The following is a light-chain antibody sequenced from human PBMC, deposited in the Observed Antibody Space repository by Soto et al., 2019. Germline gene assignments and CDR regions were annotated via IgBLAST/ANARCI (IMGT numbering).Light chain of an antibody. CDR3: QQYSRLWS. CDR1: QSVSSD. J-gene: IGKJ1*01. Sequence: IVMTQSPATLCLSPGERATLSCRASQSVSSDLAWYQQKPGQAPRLLIYDASYRAPGIPARFNGDGSGTEFTLTISSLNRDDFGIDHCQQYSRLWSFGQGTKVDIK. V-gene: IGKV3D-15*01. CDR2: DAS.